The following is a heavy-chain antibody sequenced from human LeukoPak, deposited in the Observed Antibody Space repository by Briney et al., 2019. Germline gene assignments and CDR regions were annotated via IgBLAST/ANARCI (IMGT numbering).Heavy chain of an antibody. CDR3: ARYDPTYDSSGYPRNWFDP. V-gene: IGHV1-2*02. CDR1: GYTFTGYY. Sequence: GASVKVSCKASGYTFTGYYMHWVRQAPGQGLEWMGWINPNSGGTNYAQKFQGRVTMTRDTSISTAYMELSRLRSDDTAVYYCARYDPTYDSSGYPRNWFDPWGQGTLVTVSS. CDR2: INPNSGGT. J-gene: IGHJ5*02. D-gene: IGHD3-22*01.